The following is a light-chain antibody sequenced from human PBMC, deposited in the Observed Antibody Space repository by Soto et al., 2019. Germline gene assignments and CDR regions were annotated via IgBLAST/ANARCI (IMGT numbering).Light chain of an antibody. CDR3: QQSYIAPWT. CDR2: AAS. Sequence: DIQMTQSPSTLSASVGDRVTITCRASQSISSWLAWYQQKPGKAPKLLIYAASGLQSGVPSRFSGSGSGTDFILTISSLQPDDSATYYCQQSYIAPWTFGQGTKVDIK. V-gene: IGKV1-39*01. CDR1: QSISSW. J-gene: IGKJ1*01.